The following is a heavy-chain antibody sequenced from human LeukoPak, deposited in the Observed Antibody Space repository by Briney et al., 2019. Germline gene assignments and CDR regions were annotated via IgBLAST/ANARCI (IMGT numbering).Heavy chain of an antibody. Sequence: GASVKVSCKASGYTFTSYYMHWVRQAPGQGLEWMGIINPSGGSTSYAQKFQGRVTMTRDMSTSTVYMELSRLRSDDTAVYYCASSVGDYVEGYWGQGTLVTVSS. CDR2: INPSGGST. V-gene: IGHV1-46*01. J-gene: IGHJ4*02. CDR1: GYTFTSYY. CDR3: ASSVGDYVEGY. D-gene: IGHD4-17*01.